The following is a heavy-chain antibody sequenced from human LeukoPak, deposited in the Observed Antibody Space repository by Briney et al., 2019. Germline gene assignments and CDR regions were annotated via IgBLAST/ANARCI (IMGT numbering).Heavy chain of an antibody. J-gene: IGHJ4*02. Sequence: GGSLRLSCAASGFTFSSYGMHWVRQAPGKGLEWVAFIRYDGSNKYYADSVMGRFTISRDNTLYLQMNSLRAEDTAVYYCAKDYCSSTSCFFFDYWGQGTLVTVSS. CDR2: IRYDGSNK. V-gene: IGHV3-30*02. D-gene: IGHD2-2*01. CDR1: GFTFSSYG. CDR3: AKDYCSSTSCFFFDY.